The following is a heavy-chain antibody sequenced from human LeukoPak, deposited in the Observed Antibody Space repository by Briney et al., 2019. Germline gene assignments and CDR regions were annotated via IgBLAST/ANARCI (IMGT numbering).Heavy chain of an antibody. V-gene: IGHV4-34*01. CDR1: GGSISSYY. CDR3: PRSLYDILTGYYIPPHYFDY. D-gene: IGHD3-9*01. Sequence: PSETLSLTCTVSGGSISSYYWSWIRQPPGKGLEWIGEINHSGSTNYNPSLKSRVTISVDTSKNQFSLKLSSVTAADTAVYYWPRSLYDILTGYYIPPHYFDYWGQGTLVTVSS. CDR2: INHSGST. J-gene: IGHJ4*02.